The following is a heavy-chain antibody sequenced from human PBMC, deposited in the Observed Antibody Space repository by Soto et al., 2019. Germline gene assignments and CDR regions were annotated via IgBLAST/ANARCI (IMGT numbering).Heavy chain of an antibody. J-gene: IGHJ4*02. CDR3: ARSEVGTTLAFDY. V-gene: IGHV1-18*01. D-gene: IGHD1-26*01. Sequence: QVPLVQSGAEVKKPGASVKVSCKASGYTFSSYGISWVRQAPGQGLAWMGWISAYNGNTKYAQKLQGRVPVTTVTSPGTAHMELRPRRSADTAVYYWARSEVGTTLAFDYWGQGTLVTVSS. CDR2: ISAYNGNT. CDR1: GYTFSSYG.